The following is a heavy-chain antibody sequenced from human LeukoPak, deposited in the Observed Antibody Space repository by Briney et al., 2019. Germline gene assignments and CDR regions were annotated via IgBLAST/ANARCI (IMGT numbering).Heavy chain of an antibody. CDR3: AXXLPPAXWXXMDV. D-gene: IGHD2-2*01. CDR2: ISNDGSDK. Sequence: PGGSLRLSCAASGFIFINYAMHWVRQAPGKGLEWVAVISNDGSDKYYADSXKGRFTISRDNSKNTLYLQMNSLRAEDTAVYYCAXXLPPAXWXXMDVWGQGTTVTVAS. CDR1: GFIFINYA. J-gene: IGHJ6*02. V-gene: IGHV3-30*04.